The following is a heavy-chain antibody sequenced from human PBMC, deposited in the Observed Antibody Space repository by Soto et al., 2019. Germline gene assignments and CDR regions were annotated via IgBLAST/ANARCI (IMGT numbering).Heavy chain of an antibody. D-gene: IGHD3-16*01. CDR2: IKSKTDGGTT. J-gene: IGHJ6*03. CDR1: GFTFSNAW. CDR3: TTGWGSPLYYYYYYMDV. V-gene: IGHV3-15*01. Sequence: GGSLRLSCAASGFTFSNAWMSWVRQAPGKGLEWVGRIKSKTDGGTTDYAAPVKGRFTISRDDSKNTLYLQMNSLKTEDTAVYYCTTGWGSPLYYYYYYMDVWGKGTTVTVSS.